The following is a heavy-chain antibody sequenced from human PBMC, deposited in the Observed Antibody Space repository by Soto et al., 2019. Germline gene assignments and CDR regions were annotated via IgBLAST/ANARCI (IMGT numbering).Heavy chain of an antibody. CDR3: ARDIAVAGTWGNFDY. J-gene: IGHJ4*02. CDR2: IIPIFGTA. V-gene: IGHV1-69*13. Sequence: SVKVSCKASGGTFSSYAISWVRQAPGQGLEWMGGIIPIFGTANYAQKFQGRVTITADESTSTAYMELSSLRSEDTAVYYCARDIAVAGTWGNFDYWGQGTLVTVSS. CDR1: GGTFSSYA. D-gene: IGHD6-19*01.